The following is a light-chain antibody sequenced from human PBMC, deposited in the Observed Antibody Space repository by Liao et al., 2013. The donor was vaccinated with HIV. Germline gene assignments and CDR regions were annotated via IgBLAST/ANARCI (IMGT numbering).Light chain of an antibody. CDR3: QAWDRNTAI. V-gene: IGLV3-1*01. J-gene: IGLJ2*01. CDR1: NLGDKY. Sequence: SYELTQSPSVSVSPGQTATITCSGDNLGDKYANWYQQKPGQSPLLVMSQDSQRPSGIPERFSGSNSGNTATLTISGTQPTDEADYYCQAWDRNTAIFGGGTKLTVL. CDR2: QDS.